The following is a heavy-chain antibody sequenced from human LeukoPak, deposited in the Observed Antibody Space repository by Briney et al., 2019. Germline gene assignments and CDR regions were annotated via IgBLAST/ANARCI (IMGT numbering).Heavy chain of an antibody. J-gene: IGHJ4*02. CDR3: ARSGSKSWGYFES. Sequence: ASVKVYCKASGGTFSSYVNSWVRQAPGQGLELMGRIIPAFRTTVFAQRFQGRVTMTTDESTSAAYLDLSSLTFDDTAVYYCARSGSKSWGYFESWGQGTLVTVSS. CDR1: GGTFSSYV. D-gene: IGHD1-26*01. CDR2: IIPAFRTT. V-gene: IGHV1-69*05.